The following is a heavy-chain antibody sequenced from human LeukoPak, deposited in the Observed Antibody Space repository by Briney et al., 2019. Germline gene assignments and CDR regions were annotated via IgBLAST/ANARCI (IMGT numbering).Heavy chain of an antibody. D-gene: IGHD6-19*01. CDR2: IKSKTDGGTT. CDR3: TTGKSSGWYGPFDY. Sequence: GGSLRLSCAASGFTFSNAWMSWVRQAPGKGLEWVGRIKSKTDGGTTDYAAPVKGRFTTSRDDSKNTLYLQMNSLKTEDTAVYYCTTGKSSGWYGPFDYWGQGTLVTVSS. CDR1: GFTFSNAW. J-gene: IGHJ4*02. V-gene: IGHV3-15*01.